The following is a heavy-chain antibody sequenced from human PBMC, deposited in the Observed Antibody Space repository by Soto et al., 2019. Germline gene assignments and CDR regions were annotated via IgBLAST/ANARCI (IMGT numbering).Heavy chain of an antibody. Sequence: QVHLVQSGAEVKKPGASVKVSCKASGYTFTTYGISWVRQAPGQGLEWMGWISTYNGNTNYEQKLQGRVTMTTDTLPSTAYMERGGLRSNDAAVYYGRRGGAYCSGGTCYHFDYWGQGTLVTVS. CDR1: GYTFTTYG. CDR3: RRGGAYCSGGTCYHFDY. D-gene: IGHD2-15*01. V-gene: IGHV1-18*04. J-gene: IGHJ4*02. CDR2: ISTYNGNT.